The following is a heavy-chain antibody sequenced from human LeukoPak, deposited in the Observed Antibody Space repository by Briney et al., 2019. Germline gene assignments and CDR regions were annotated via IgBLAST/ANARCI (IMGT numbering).Heavy chain of an antibody. Sequence: ETSETLSLTCAVYGGSFSGYYWSWIRQPPGEGLEWIGEINHSGSTNYNPSLKSRVTISVDTSKNQFSLKLSSVTAADTAVYYCASIPSLGYDILTGYSPTFDYWGQETLVTVSS. D-gene: IGHD3-9*01. V-gene: IGHV4-34*01. CDR2: INHSGST. CDR1: GGSFSGYY. CDR3: ASIPSLGYDILTGYSPTFDY. J-gene: IGHJ4*02.